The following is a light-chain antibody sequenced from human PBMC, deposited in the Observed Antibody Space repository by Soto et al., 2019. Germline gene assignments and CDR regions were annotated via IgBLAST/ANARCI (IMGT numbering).Light chain of an antibody. Sequence: AIQMTQSPSSLSASVGDRVTITCRASQGIRNDLGWYQQEPGKAPKLLIYAASSLESGVPSRFSGSGSGTDFTLTISSLQPEDFATYYRLQDYNYPWTFGQGTKVEIK. J-gene: IGKJ1*01. CDR3: LQDYNYPWT. CDR2: AAS. CDR1: QGIRND. V-gene: IGKV1-6*01.